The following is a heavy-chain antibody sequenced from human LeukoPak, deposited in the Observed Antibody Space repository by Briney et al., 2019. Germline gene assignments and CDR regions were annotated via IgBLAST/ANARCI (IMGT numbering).Heavy chain of an antibody. Sequence: GGSLRLSCAASGFTFSSYWMSWVRQAPGKGLEWVANIKQDGSEKYYVDSVKGRFTISRDNAKNSLYLQMNSLRAEDTAVYYCARDYYGDYPTFGYWGQGTLATVSS. D-gene: IGHD4-17*01. CDR1: GFTFSSYW. CDR2: IKQDGSEK. CDR3: ARDYYGDYPTFGY. J-gene: IGHJ4*02. V-gene: IGHV3-7*03.